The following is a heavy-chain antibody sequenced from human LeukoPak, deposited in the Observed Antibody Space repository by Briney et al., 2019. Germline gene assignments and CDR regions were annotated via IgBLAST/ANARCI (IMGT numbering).Heavy chain of an antibody. Sequence: GGSLRLSCAASGFTFSSYSMTWVRQAPGKGLEWVSSISSSSSYIYYADSVKGRFTISRDNAKNSLYLQMNSLRAEDTAVYYCARGQTYYGDTAGYWGQGTLVTVSS. CDR3: ARGQTYYGDTAGY. CDR1: GFTFSSYS. V-gene: IGHV3-21*01. J-gene: IGHJ4*02. D-gene: IGHD4-17*01. CDR2: ISSSSSYI.